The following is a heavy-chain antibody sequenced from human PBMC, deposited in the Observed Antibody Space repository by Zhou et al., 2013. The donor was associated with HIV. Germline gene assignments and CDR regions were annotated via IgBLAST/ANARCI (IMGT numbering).Heavy chain of an antibody. D-gene: IGHD3-10*01. CDR2: ISAYNGNT. Sequence: QVQLVQSGAEVKKPGASVKVSCKASGYTFTSYGISWVRQAPGQGLEWMGWISAYNGNTNYAQKLQGRVTMTTDTSTSTAYMELRSLRSDDTAVYYCARPHFITMVRGVIVPYFDYWGQGTLVTVSS. CDR1: GYTFTSYG. CDR3: ARPHFITMVRGVIVPYFDY. J-gene: IGHJ4*02. V-gene: IGHV1-18*01.